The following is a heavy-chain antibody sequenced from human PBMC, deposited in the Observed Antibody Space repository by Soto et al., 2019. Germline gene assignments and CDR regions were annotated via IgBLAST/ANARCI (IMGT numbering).Heavy chain of an antibody. Sequence: SETLSLTCTVSGASISSYYWSWIRQPPGKGLEWIGFVYYCGSANYIPVLKSRVTVAVDTARKEFSFKLRSVTDEDTVLYSCARDTTPSLWGQGTLVTVSS. J-gene: IGHJ4*02. V-gene: IGHV4-59*01. CDR2: VYYCGSA. CDR3: ARDTTPSL. CDR1: GASISSYY. D-gene: IGHD1-1*01.